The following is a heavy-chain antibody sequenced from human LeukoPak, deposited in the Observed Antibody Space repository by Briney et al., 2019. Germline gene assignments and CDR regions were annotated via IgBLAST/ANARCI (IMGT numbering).Heavy chain of an antibody. Sequence: ASVKVSCKASGYTFTGYYMHWVRQAPGQGLEWMGWINPNSGGTNYAQKFQGRVTMTRGTSISTAYMELSRLRSDDTAVYYCAVTMVRGVIGYFDYWGQGTLVTVSS. D-gene: IGHD3-10*01. CDR1: GYTFTGYY. CDR3: AVTMVRGVIGYFDY. V-gene: IGHV1-2*02. J-gene: IGHJ4*02. CDR2: INPNSGGT.